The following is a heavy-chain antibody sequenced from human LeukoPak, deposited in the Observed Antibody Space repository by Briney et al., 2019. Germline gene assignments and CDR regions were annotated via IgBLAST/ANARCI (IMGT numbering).Heavy chain of an antibody. Sequence: SVKVSCKASGYTFTGYYMHWVRQAPGQGLEWLGWINPNSGGTNYAQKFQGWVTMTRDTSISTAYMELSRLRSDDTAVYYCARGIAAAGTRAVAGTTGEFDYWGQGTLVTVSS. CDR1: GYTFTGYY. V-gene: IGHV1-2*04. CDR2: INPNSGGT. CDR3: ARGIAAAGTRAVAGTTGEFDY. D-gene: IGHD6-13*01. J-gene: IGHJ4*02.